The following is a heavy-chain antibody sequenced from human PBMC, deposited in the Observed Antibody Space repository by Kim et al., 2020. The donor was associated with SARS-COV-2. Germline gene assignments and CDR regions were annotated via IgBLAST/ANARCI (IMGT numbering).Heavy chain of an antibody. D-gene: IGHD3-10*01. CDR3: TSQGTRGPY. V-gene: IGHV3-73*01. CDR2: YAT. J-gene: IGHJ4*02. Sequence: YATAYAASVKGRFTISRDDSKNTAYLQMNSLKTEDTAVYYCTSQGTRGPYWGQGTLVTVSS.